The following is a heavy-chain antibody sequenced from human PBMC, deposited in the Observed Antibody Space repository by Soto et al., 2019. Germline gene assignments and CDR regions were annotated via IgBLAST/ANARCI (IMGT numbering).Heavy chain of an antibody. CDR2: ISAHNGDT. J-gene: IGHJ5*02. CDR3: ARDLIAARPGWFDH. CDR1: VYTFPTYG. D-gene: IGHD6-6*01. Sequence: GXSVKVSCKASVYTFPTYGISWVRQAPGQGLEWMGWISAHNGDTNYAQKFQGRVTMTTDTSTSTAYMELRSLRSDYTAVYYCARDLIAARPGWFDHSGHGTLATVSS. V-gene: IGHV1-18*01.